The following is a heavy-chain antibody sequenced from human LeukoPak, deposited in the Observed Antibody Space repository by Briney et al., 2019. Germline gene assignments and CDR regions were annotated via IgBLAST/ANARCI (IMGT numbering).Heavy chain of an antibody. V-gene: IGHV3-48*01. Sequence: RAGGSLRLSCAASGFTFSTYSMNWVRQAPGKGLDWVSYISGSSGTIYYADSVKGRFTISRDNAKSSLYLQMNSLRAEDTAVYYCARRSEFGVLYYMDVWGKGTTVTVSS. CDR2: ISGSSGTI. D-gene: IGHD3-16*01. CDR1: GFTFSTYS. J-gene: IGHJ6*03. CDR3: ARRSEFGVLYYMDV.